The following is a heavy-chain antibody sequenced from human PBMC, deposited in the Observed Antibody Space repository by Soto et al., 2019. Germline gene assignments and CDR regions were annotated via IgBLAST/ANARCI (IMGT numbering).Heavy chain of an antibody. CDR3: AISTLTKPAASVSEPFDY. J-gene: IGHJ4*02. Sequence: GGSLRLSCAASGFTFDDYAMHWVRQAPGKGLEWVSGISWNSGSIGYADSVKGRFTISRDNAKNSLYLQMNSLRAEDTALYYCAISTLTKPAASVSEPFDYWGQGTLVTVSS. CDR2: ISWNSGSI. D-gene: IGHD2-2*01. CDR1: GFTFDDYA. V-gene: IGHV3-9*01.